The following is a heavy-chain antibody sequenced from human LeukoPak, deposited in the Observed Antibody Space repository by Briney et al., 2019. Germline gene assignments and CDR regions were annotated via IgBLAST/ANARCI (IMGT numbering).Heavy chain of an antibody. CDR2: IYYSGST. CDR3: ARTDYGDYTLYYYYGMDV. J-gene: IGHJ6*02. CDR1: GGSISSGGYY. V-gene: IGHV4-31*03. D-gene: IGHD4-17*01. Sequence: PSETLSLTCTVSGGSISSGGYYWSWIRRHPGKGLEWIGYIYYSGSTYYNPSLKSRVTISVDTSKNQFSLKLSSVTAADTAVYYCARTDYGDYTLYYYYGMDVWGQGTTVTVSS.